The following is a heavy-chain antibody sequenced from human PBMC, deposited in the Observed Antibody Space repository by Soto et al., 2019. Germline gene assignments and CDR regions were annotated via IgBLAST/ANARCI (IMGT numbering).Heavy chain of an antibody. Sequence: QVQLVESGGGVVQPGRSLRLSCAASGFTFSIYAMHWVRQAPGKGLEWVAVMSNDGSDKDYADSVKGRFTISRDNSKNTLYLQMNSLRAEDTAVYYCARSTTVTTDYGMDDWGQGTTVTVSS. CDR1: GFTFSIYA. D-gene: IGHD4-17*01. CDR2: MSNDGSDK. J-gene: IGHJ6*02. V-gene: IGHV3-30-3*01. CDR3: ARSTTVTTDYGMDD.